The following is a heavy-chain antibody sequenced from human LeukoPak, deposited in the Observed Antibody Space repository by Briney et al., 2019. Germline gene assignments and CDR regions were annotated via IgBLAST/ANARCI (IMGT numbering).Heavy chain of an antibody. Sequence: QPGGSLRLSCAASGFTFNSYAMNWVRQAPGKGLEWVSTVSCSGDTTYYRDSVKGRFTISRDNFKNTLYLHMDSLRTEDKAIYYCGRGKVATTYWGQGALVTVSS. J-gene: IGHJ4*02. CDR1: GFTFNSYA. D-gene: IGHD1-1*01. CDR2: VSCSGDTT. V-gene: IGHV3-23*01. CDR3: GRGKVATTY.